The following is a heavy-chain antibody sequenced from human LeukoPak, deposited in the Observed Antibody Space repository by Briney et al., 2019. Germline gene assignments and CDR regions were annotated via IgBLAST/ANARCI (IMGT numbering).Heavy chain of an antibody. CDR2: IYTSGST. J-gene: IGHJ3*02. V-gene: IGHV4-61*02. CDR1: GGSISSGSYY. Sequence: SQTLSLTCTVSGGSISSGSYYWSWIRQPAGKGLEWIGRIYTSGSTNYNPSLKSRVTISVDTSKNRFSLKLSSVTAADTAVYYCARAQDFWSGYRHFDIGGQGTMVTVSS. CDR3: ARAQDFWSGYRHFDI. D-gene: IGHD3-3*01.